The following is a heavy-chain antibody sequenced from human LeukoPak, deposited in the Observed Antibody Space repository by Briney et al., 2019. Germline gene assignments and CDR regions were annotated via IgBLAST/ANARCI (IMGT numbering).Heavy chain of an antibody. CDR3: AKDRLRLGELSFYFDY. V-gene: IGHV3-9*01. D-gene: IGHD3-16*02. CDR2: ISWNSGSI. J-gene: IGHJ4*02. Sequence: PGRSLRLSCAASGFTFDDYAMHWVRQAPGKGLEWVSGISWNSGSIGYADSVKGRFTISRDNAKNSLYLQMNSLRAEDTALYYCAKDRLRLGELSFYFDYWGQGTLVTVSS. CDR1: GFTFDDYA.